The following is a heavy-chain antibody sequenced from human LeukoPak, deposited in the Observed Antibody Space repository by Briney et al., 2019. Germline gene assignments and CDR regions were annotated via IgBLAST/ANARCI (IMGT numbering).Heavy chain of an antibody. CDR1: GYTFTGYY. J-gene: IGHJ6*03. V-gene: IGHV1-2*02. CDR2: INPNSGGT. Sequence: ASVKVSCKASGYTFTGYYMHWVRQAHGQGLEWMGWINPNSGGTNYAQKFQGRVTMTGDTSISTAYMELSRLRSDVTAVYYCARADLDYYYYMDVWGKGTTVTVSS. CDR3: ARADLDYYYYMDV.